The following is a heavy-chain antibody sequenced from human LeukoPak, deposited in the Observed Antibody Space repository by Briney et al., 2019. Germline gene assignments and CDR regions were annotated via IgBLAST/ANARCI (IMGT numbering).Heavy chain of an antibody. CDR2: ISAYNGNT. V-gene: IGHV1-18*01. D-gene: IGHD1-26*01. J-gene: IGHJ6*03. CDR3: AKGGYSGYYYYYYMDV. Sequence: ASVKVSCKASGYTFTSYGISWVRQAPGQGLEWRGWISAYNGNTNYAQKLQGRVTMTTDTSTSTAYVELRSLRSEDTAVYHCAKGGYSGYYYYYYMDVWGKGTTVTVSS. CDR1: GYTFTSYG.